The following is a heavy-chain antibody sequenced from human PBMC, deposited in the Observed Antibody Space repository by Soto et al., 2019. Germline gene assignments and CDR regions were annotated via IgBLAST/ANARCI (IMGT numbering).Heavy chain of an antibody. CDR2: IYPGDSDT. Sequence: GESLKISCKGSGYSFTSYWIGWVRQMPGKSLEWMGIIYPGDSDTRYSPSFQGQVTISADKSISTAYLQWSSLKASDTAMYYCARRMGATKTDDAFDIWGQGTMVTVSS. CDR3: ARRMGATKTDDAFDI. J-gene: IGHJ3*02. CDR1: GYSFTSYW. V-gene: IGHV5-51*01. D-gene: IGHD1-26*01.